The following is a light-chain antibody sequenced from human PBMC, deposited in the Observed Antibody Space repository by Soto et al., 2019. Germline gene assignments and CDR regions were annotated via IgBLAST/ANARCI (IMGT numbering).Light chain of an antibody. CDR1: QVISSH. V-gene: IGKV1-8*01. CDR3: RQYYSYPIT. Sequence: AIRMNQSPYSLSSSTGDRVTSTCRACQVISSHLAWYQQKPGKAPKLLIYDASTLQSEVQSRFSGRASRTDFTLSFSRLQSEDFANYYCRQYYSYPITFGQWTRLEIK. CDR2: DAS. J-gene: IGKJ5*01.